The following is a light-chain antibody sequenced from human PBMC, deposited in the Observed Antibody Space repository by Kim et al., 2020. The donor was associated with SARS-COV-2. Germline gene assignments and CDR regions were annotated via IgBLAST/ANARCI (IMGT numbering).Light chain of an antibody. CDR2: SNN. CDR3: AAWDDSLNGPV. V-gene: IGLV1-44*01. J-gene: IGLJ3*02. Sequence: GHRVTISCSGSRSNIGSNTVIWYQQLPGTAPKLLIYSNNQRPSGVPDRFSGSKSGTSASLAISGLQSEDEADYYCAAWDDSLNGPVFGGGTKLTVL. CDR1: RSNIGSNT.